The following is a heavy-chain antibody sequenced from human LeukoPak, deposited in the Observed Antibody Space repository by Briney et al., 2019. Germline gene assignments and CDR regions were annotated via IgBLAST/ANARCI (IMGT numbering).Heavy chain of an antibody. D-gene: IGHD2-15*01. J-gene: IGHJ4*02. Sequence: PGGSLRLSCAASGFTFSSYAMHWVRQAPGKGLEYVSAISSNGGSTYYANSVKGRFTISRDDSKNTLYLQMGSLRAEDMAVYYCARDAGYCSGGSCPTYYFAYWGQGTLVTVSS. CDR2: ISSNGGST. CDR3: ARDAGYCSGGSCPTYYFAY. V-gene: IGHV3-64*01. CDR1: GFTFSSYA.